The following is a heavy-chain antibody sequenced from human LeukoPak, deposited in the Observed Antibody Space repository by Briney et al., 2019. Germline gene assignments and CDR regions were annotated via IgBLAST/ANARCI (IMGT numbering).Heavy chain of an antibody. CDR1: GYTFTDYY. CDR3: ARGVLIAVAHPLTY. V-gene: IGHV1-2*02. Sequence: ASVRVSCKASGYTFTDYYMHWVRQAPGQGLEWMGWLNPNSGDTNYAQKFQGRVTMTRDTSISTAYMELSRLRSDDTAVYYCARGVLIAVAHPLTYWGQGTLVTVSS. D-gene: IGHD6-19*01. J-gene: IGHJ4*02. CDR2: LNPNSGDT.